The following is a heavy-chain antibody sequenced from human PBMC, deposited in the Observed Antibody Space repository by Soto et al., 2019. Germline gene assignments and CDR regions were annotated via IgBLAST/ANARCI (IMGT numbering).Heavy chain of an antibody. Sequence: SETLSLRWSVSCGSISSGGYYWIWIRQHRGKGXEWLGYIYFSGNSYHSPSVKIRVTISVETSKTQFSLKLSSVTAADKAVYYCARDGYYYGSHGMDVWGQGTTVTVSS. CDR2: IYFSGNS. J-gene: IGHJ6*02. D-gene: IGHD3-10*01. CDR3: ARDGYYYGSHGMDV. CDR1: CGSISSGGYY. V-gene: IGHV4-31*02.